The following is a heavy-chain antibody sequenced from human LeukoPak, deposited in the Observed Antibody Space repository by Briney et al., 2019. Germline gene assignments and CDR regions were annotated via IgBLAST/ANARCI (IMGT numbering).Heavy chain of an antibody. V-gene: IGHV3-43*01. Sequence: PGGSLRLSCAASEFSVGSNYMTWVRQAPGKGLEWVSLISWDGGVTYHADSVKGRFTISRDNSKNSLYLQMNSLRTEDTALYYCAKARGLIGGAFDIWGQGTMVTVSS. CDR1: EFSVGSNY. CDR2: ISWDGGVT. D-gene: IGHD3-22*01. J-gene: IGHJ3*02. CDR3: AKARGLIGGAFDI.